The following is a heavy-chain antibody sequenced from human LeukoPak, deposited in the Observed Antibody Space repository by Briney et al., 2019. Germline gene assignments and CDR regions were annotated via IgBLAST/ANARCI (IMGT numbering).Heavy chain of an antibody. CDR3: ARHVGCRNWELRCEYYFDY. J-gene: IGHJ4*02. CDR1: GGSISSSSYY. D-gene: IGHD4-17*01. CDR2: IYYSGST. Sequence: PSETLSLTCTVSGGSISSSSYYWGWIRQPPGKGLEWIGSIYYSGSTYYNPSLKSRVTISVDTSKNQFSLKLSSVTAADTAVYYCARHVGCRNWELRCEYYFDYWGQGTLVTVSS. V-gene: IGHV4-39*01.